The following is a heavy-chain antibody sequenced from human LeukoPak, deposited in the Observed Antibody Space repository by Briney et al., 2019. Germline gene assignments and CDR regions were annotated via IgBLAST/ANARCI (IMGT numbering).Heavy chain of an antibody. CDR3: ARGPGYSSTTDAFEI. CDR1: GGSISSSSYY. D-gene: IGHD6-13*01. J-gene: IGHJ3*02. Sequence: SETLSLTCTVSGGSISSSSYYWGWIRQPPGKGLEWIGSIYYTGNTYYNPSLKSRVAISVDTSKNQFSLKLSSVTAADTAVYYCARGPGYSSTTDAFEIWGQGTMVTVSS. V-gene: IGHV4-39*07. CDR2: IYYTGNT.